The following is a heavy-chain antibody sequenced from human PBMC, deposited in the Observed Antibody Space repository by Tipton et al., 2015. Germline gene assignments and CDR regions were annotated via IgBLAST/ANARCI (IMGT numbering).Heavy chain of an antibody. CDR1: GGSISSGSHY. CDR3: ARESLLAYYFDY. V-gene: IGHV4-61*02. CDR2: IYTSGST. Sequence: TLSLTCTVSGGSISSGSHYWNWVRQAAGKELEWIGRIYTSGSTNYNPSLKSRVTMSVDTSKNQFSLKLSSVTAADTAVYYCARESLLAYYFDYWGQGTLVTVSS. J-gene: IGHJ4*02. D-gene: IGHD2/OR15-2a*01.